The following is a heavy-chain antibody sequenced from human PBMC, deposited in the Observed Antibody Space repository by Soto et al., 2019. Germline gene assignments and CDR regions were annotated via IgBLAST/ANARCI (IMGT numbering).Heavy chain of an antibody. CDR3: AKEIGWQQLLNFDY. CDR1: GFTIRSFA. Sequence: GGPMRLLCAASGFTIRSFAMSRISQEKGKGLEWVSAISGSGGSTYYADSVKGRFTISRDNSKNTLYLQMNSLRAEDTAVYYCAKEIGWQQLLNFDYWGQGTLVTVSS. D-gene: IGHD6-13*01. CDR2: ISGSGGST. J-gene: IGHJ4*02. V-gene: IGHV3-23*01.